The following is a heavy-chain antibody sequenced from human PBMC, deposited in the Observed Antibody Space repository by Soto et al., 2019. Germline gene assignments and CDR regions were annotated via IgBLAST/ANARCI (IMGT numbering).Heavy chain of an antibody. CDR1: GGTFSSYS. J-gene: IGHJ5*02. D-gene: IGHD2-2*01. Sequence: SVKVSCKASGGTFSSYSFSWVGQAPGQGLEWMGRVIPILGMANYAQKFQGRVTITADKSTSTVYMEMSSLRSEDTAVYYCARGGAVVVPGAVDRHNWFDPWGQGTLVTVSS. CDR3: ARGGAVVVPGAVDRHNWFDP. CDR2: VIPILGMA. V-gene: IGHV1-69*04.